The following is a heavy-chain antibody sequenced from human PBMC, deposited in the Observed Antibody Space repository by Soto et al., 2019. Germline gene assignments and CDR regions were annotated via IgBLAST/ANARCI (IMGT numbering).Heavy chain of an antibody. CDR2: ISFDGSKK. Sequence: GGSLRLSCAVSGFTFESYGMHWVRQAPGKGLEWVAVISFDGSKKYYADSVKGRFTISRDNSKNTLYLQMNSLRAEDTAVYYCAKDHIVAAAPDYWGQGTLVTVSS. V-gene: IGHV3-30*18. D-gene: IGHD2-2*01. CDR1: GFTFESYG. J-gene: IGHJ4*02. CDR3: AKDHIVAAAPDY.